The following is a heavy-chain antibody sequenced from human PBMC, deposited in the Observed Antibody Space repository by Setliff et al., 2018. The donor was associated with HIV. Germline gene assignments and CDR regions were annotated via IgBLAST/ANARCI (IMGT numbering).Heavy chain of an antibody. CDR3: VREIIAAAGQDWFDP. D-gene: IGHD6-13*01. CDR1: GGSISSGDYY. Sequence: SETLSLTCTVSGGSISSGDYYWSWIRQPPGKGLEWIGYIYYSGSTYYNPSLKSRVTISVDTSKNQFSLKLSSVTAADTAVYYCVREIIAAAGQDWFDPWGQGTLVTVSS. J-gene: IGHJ5*02. V-gene: IGHV4-30-4*08. CDR2: IYYSGST.